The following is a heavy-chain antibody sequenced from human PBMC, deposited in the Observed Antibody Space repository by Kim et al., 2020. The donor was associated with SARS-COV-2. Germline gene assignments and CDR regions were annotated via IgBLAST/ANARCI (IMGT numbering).Heavy chain of an antibody. CDR2: ISSSSSYI. D-gene: IGHD3-3*01. J-gene: IGHJ6*02. CDR1: GFTFSSYS. Sequence: GGSLRLSCAASGFTFSSYSINWVRQAPGKGLEWVSSISSSSSYIYYADSVKGRFTISRDNAKNSLYLQMNSLRAEDTAVYYCARSGVIMYYDFWSGYPGTLDVWGQGTTVTVSS. CDR3: ARSGVIMYYDFWSGYPGTLDV. V-gene: IGHV3-21*01.